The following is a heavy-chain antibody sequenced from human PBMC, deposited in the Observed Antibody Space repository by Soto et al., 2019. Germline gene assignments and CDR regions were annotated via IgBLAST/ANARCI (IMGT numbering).Heavy chain of an antibody. CDR1: GGSISSYY. Sequence: QVQLQESGPGLVKPSETLSLTCTVSGGSISSYYWSWIRQPPGKGLEWIGYIYYSGSTYYNPSLKSRVTISVDTSKNQFSLKLSSVTAADTAVYYCARVSGASYPWGQGTLVTVSS. D-gene: IGHD6-19*01. V-gene: IGHV4-30-4*08. CDR2: IYYSGST. CDR3: ARVSGASYP. J-gene: IGHJ5*02.